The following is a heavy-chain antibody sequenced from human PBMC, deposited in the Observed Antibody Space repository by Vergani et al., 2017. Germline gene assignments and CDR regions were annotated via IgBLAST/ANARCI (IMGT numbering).Heavy chain of an antibody. J-gene: IGHJ4*02. CDR1: GFTFTNYG. V-gene: IGHV3-30*02. Sequence: QVQLVESGGGVVQPGGSLRLSCAASGFTFTNYGMHWVRQAPGKGLEWVAFTRYDGIVEYYGDSVRGRFTISRDNSNNWLFLHMSSLRVEDTARYFCAKEHLLGYCRGDDCYSGDFSGQGTPVTVSS. CDR3: AKEHLLGYCRGDDCYSGDF. D-gene: IGHD2-21*02. CDR2: TRYDGIVE.